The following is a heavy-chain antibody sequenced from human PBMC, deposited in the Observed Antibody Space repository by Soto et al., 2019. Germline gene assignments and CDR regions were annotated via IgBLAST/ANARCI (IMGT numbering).Heavy chain of an antibody. CDR2: IIPILGIA. Sequence: ASVKVSCKASGGTFSSYTISWVRQAPGQGLEWMGRIIPILGIANYAQKFQGRVTITADKSTSTAYMELSSLRSEDTAVYYCARSVAVAGSKFDYWGQGTLVTVSS. D-gene: IGHD6-19*01. V-gene: IGHV1-69*02. CDR3: ARSVAVAGSKFDY. CDR1: GGTFSSYT. J-gene: IGHJ4*02.